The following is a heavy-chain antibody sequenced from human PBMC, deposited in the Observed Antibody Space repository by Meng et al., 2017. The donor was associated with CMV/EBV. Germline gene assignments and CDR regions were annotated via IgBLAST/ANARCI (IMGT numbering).Heavy chain of an antibody. V-gene: IGHV4-30-4*08. CDR3: ARAAPDYYDSSGPPDY. CDR2: IYYSGST. J-gene: IGHJ4*02. Sequence: VQRQEAGPGLVKPSQTLSLTCTVSGGSIGRGDYYWSWIRQPPGRGLEWIGYIYYSGSTYYNPSLKSRVTISVDTSKNQFSLKLSSVTAADTAVYYCARAAPDYYDSSGPPDYWGQGTLVTVPS. D-gene: IGHD3-22*01. CDR1: GGSIGRGDYY.